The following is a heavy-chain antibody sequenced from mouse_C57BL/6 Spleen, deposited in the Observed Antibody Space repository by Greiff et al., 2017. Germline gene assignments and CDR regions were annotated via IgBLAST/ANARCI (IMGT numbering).Heavy chain of an antibody. Sequence: SAAAIDFSRYWMSWVRRAPGKGLEWIGEINPDSSTINYAPSLKDKFIISRDNAKNTLYLQMSKVRSEDTALYYCARGDYPLYAMDYWGQGTSVTVSS. J-gene: IGHJ4*01. CDR2: INPDSSTI. D-gene: IGHD2-4*01. V-gene: IGHV4-1*01. CDR3: ARGDYPLYAMDY. CDR1: AIDFSRYW.